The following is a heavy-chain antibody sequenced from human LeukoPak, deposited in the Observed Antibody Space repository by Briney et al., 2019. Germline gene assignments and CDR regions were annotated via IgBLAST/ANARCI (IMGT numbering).Heavy chain of an antibody. CDR1: GFTFSNYW. D-gene: IGHD5-12*01. Sequence: PGGSLRLSCATSGFTFSNYWMSWVRQVPGKGLEWVANINQDGIEKYYVDSVKGRFTVSRDNAKNSVYLEMNSLRAEDTAVYYCARPYDSNRDHSGYGYWGRGTLVTVSS. CDR2: INQDGIEK. J-gene: IGHJ4*02. V-gene: IGHV3-7*02. CDR3: ARPYDSNRDHSGYGY.